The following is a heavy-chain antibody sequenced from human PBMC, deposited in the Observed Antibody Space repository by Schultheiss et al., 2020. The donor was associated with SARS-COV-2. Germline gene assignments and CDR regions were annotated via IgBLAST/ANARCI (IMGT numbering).Heavy chain of an antibody. J-gene: IGHJ6*02. CDR3: ARVKAAAGTWYYYYGMDV. CDR1: GFTFSSYW. V-gene: IGHV3-30*07. Sequence: GGSLRLSCAASGFTFSSYWMSWVRQAPGKGLEWVAVISYDGSNKYYADSVKGRFTISRDNAKNSLYLQMNSLRAEDTAVYYCARVKAAAGTWYYYYGMDVWGQGTTVTVSS. CDR2: ISYDGSNK. D-gene: IGHD6-13*01.